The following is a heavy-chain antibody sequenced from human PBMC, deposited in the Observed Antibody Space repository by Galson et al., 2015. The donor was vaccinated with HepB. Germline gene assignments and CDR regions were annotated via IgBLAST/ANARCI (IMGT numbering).Heavy chain of an antibody. CDR1: GFTFSSYA. CDR2: ISYDGSNK. V-gene: IGHV3-30-3*01. D-gene: IGHD6-19*01. J-gene: IGHJ4*02. Sequence: SLRLSCAASGFTFSSYAMHWVRQAPGKGLEWVAVISYDGSNKYYADSVKGRFTISRDNSKNTLYLQMNSLRAEDTAVYYCARDRPVRGSGWSYFDYWGQGTLVTVSS. CDR3: ARDRPVRGSGWSYFDY.